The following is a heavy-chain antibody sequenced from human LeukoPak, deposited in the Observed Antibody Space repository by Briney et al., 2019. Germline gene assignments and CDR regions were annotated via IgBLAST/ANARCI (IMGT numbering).Heavy chain of an antibody. CDR1: GGSISSYY. V-gene: IGHV4-59*08. CDR2: IYYSGST. J-gene: IGHJ4*02. CDR3: ATAGYSSSWPPDY. D-gene: IGHD6-13*01. Sequence: SETLSLTCTVSGGSISSYYWCWIRQPPGKGLEWIGYIYYSGSTNYNPSLKSRVTISVDTSKNQFSLKLSSVTAADTAVYYCATAGYSSSWPPDYWGQGTLVTVSS.